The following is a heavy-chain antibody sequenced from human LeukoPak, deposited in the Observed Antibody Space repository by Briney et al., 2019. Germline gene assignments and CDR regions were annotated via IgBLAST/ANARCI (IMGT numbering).Heavy chain of an antibody. CDR1: GGSISSYY. Sequence: SETLSLTCTVSGGSISSYYWSWIRQPPGKGLEWIGYIYYSGSTNYNPSLKSRVAISVDTSKNQFSLELSSVTAADTAVYYCARGEVGDGYNTEYFQHGGQGTLVTVSS. V-gene: IGHV4-59*01. J-gene: IGHJ1*01. D-gene: IGHD5-24*01. CDR3: ARGEVGDGYNTEYFQH. CDR2: IYYSGST.